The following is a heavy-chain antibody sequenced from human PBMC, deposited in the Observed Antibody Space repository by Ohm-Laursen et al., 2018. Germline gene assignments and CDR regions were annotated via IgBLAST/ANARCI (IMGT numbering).Heavy chain of an antibody. Sequence: SVKVSCKASGYTFTGYYMHWVRQAPGQGLEWMGWINPNSGGTNYAQKFQGRVTATRNTSISTAYMELSSLRSEDTAVYYCATGMDVWGQGTTVTVSS. CDR1: GYTFTGYY. CDR3: ATGMDV. V-gene: IGHV1-2*02. CDR2: INPNSGGT. J-gene: IGHJ6*02.